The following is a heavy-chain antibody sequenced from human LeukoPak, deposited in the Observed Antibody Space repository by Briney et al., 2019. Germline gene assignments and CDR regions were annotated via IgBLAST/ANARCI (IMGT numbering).Heavy chain of an antibody. D-gene: IGHD1-1*01. J-gene: IGHJ4*02. CDR2: IYPGDSDT. CDR1: GYSFTSYW. CDR3: AITRTTGTTGFDY. Sequence: GESLKVSCKGSGYSFTSYWIGWVRQMPGKGLEWMGIIYPGDSDTRYSPSFQGQVTISADKSISTAYLQWSSLKASDTAMYYCAITRTTGTTGFDYWGQGTLVTVSS. V-gene: IGHV5-51*01.